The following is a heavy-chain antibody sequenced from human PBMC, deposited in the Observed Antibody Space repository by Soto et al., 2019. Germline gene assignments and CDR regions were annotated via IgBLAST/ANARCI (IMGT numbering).Heavy chain of an antibody. CDR2: INYIGSA. D-gene: IGHD1-26*01. Sequence: SETLSLTCTVSGGSISSGGYYWSWIRQHPGKGLEWIGYINYIGSAYYHPSLKSRVTISVDTSRNQFSLKLTSVTAADTAVYYCASVLRVEPTEYPSWGQGTPVTGFS. V-gene: IGHV4-31*03. CDR1: GGSISSGGYY. CDR3: ASVLRVEPTEYPS. J-gene: IGHJ5*01.